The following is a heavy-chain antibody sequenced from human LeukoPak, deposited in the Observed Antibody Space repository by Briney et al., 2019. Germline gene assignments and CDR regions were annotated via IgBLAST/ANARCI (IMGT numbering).Heavy chain of an antibody. V-gene: IGHV3-72*01. CDR2: ARNKANFDTT. CDR1: GFTFRSYA. CDR3: VRTPYSRSSGVFDI. Sequence: GGSLRLSCAASGFTFRSYAMQWVRQAPGKGLEWVSRARNKANFDTTEYAASVKGRFTISRDDSKNSLYLQMNSLKADDTAVYYCVRTPYSRSSGVFDIWGQGTMVTASS. D-gene: IGHD6-6*01. J-gene: IGHJ3*02.